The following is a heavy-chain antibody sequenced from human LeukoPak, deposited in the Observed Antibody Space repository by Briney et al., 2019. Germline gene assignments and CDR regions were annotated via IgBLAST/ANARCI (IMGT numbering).Heavy chain of an antibody. CDR1: GFTFSDYY. J-gene: IGHJ4*02. Sequence: TGGSLRLSCAASGFTFSDYYMSWIRQAPGKGLEWVSSISSSSSYIYYADSVKGRFTISRDNAKNSLYLQMNSLRAEDTAVYYCAREVDDTSNWGQGTLVTVSS. CDR2: ISSSSSYI. V-gene: IGHV3-11*06. CDR3: AREVDDTSN. D-gene: IGHD3-9*01.